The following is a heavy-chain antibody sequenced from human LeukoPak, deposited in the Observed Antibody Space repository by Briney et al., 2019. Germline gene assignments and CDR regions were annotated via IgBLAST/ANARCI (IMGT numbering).Heavy chain of an antibody. V-gene: IGHV6-1*01. Sequence: SRTLSLTCAISGDSVSSNSAAWNWIRQSPSRGLEWLGRTYYRSKWYNDYAVSVKSRITINPDTSKNQFSLQLNSVTPEDTAVYYCARDMTTVVTYADAFDIWGQGTMVTVSS. CDR3: ARDMTTVVTYADAFDI. J-gene: IGHJ3*02. CDR2: TYYRSKWYN. D-gene: IGHD4-23*01. CDR1: GDSVSSNSAA.